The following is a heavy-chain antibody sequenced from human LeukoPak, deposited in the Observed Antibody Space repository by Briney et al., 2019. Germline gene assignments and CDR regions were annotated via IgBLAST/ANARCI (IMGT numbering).Heavy chain of an antibody. Sequence: GGSLRLSCAASGFTFSSYGMHWVRQAPGKGLEWVAFIRYDGSNKYYADSVKGRFTISRDNSKNTLYLQMNSLRAEDTAVYYCAKNGVTTLLYYYYYYYMDVWGKGTTVTISS. J-gene: IGHJ6*03. CDR2: IRYDGSNK. CDR1: GFTFSSYG. CDR3: AKNGVTTLLYYYYYYYMDV. D-gene: IGHD4-17*01. V-gene: IGHV3-30*02.